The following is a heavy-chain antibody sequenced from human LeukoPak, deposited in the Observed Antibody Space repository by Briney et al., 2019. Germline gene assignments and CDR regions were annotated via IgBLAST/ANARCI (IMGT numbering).Heavy chain of an antibody. V-gene: IGHV1-3*04. CDR1: GNTFTSYN. J-gene: IGHJ4*02. CDR3: ARSSSPWGYFDF. CDR2: INTVNGNT. Sequence: GASVKVSCKASGNTFTSYNMHWVRQAPGQRLEWMGWINTVNGNTKYSQRFQGRVTIARDTSASTAYMELSSLRSEDTAVYYCARSSSPWGYFDFWGQGTLVTVSS. D-gene: IGHD6-13*01.